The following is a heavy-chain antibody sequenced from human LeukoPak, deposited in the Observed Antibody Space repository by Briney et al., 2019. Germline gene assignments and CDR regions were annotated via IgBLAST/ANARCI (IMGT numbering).Heavy chain of an antibody. CDR3: ANWNDSWGSFDY. Sequence: PGGSLRLSCAASGFTFSSYAMSWVRQAPGKGLEWVSAISGSGGSTYYADSVKGRFTISRDNSKNTLYLQMNSLRAEDTAVYYCANWNDSWGSFDYWGQGTLVTVSS. D-gene: IGHD1-1*01. J-gene: IGHJ4*02. CDR1: GFTFSSYA. V-gene: IGHV3-23*01. CDR2: ISGSGGST.